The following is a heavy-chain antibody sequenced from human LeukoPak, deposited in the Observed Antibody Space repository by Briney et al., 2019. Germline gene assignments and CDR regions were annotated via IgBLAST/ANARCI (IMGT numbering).Heavy chain of an antibody. Sequence: PGWSLRLSCAASGFTFSDYSMNWVRQAPGKGLEWVSYISFSVNTKYYGDSVKGRFTISRDNAKNSLYLHMDSLRAEDTAVYYCARGAYSSGWAYFDHWGQGTLVTVSS. CDR3: ARGAYSSGWAYFDH. J-gene: IGHJ4*02. CDR2: ISFSVNTK. V-gene: IGHV3-48*04. CDR1: GFTFSDYS. D-gene: IGHD6-19*01.